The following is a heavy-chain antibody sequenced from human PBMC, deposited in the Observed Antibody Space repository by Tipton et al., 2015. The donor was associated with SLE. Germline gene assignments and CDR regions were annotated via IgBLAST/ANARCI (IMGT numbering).Heavy chain of an antibody. D-gene: IGHD6-13*01. V-gene: IGHV3-66*01. Sequence: SLRLSCAASGFTVSSNYMSWVRQAPGKGLEWVSVIYSGGSTYYADSVKGRFTISRDNAKNTLFLQMNSLRAEDTAVYYCARELAGSGMWGIDSWGQGTLVTVSS. CDR1: GFTVSSNY. J-gene: IGHJ4*02. CDR3: ARELAGSGMWGIDS. CDR2: IYSGGST.